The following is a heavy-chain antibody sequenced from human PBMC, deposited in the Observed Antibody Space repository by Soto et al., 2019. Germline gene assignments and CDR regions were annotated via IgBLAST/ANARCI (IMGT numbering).Heavy chain of an antibody. J-gene: IGHJ5*01. CDR1: GFTFSTYT. CDR3: ARGILSGGAYPDS. D-gene: IGHD3-10*01. Sequence: GGSLRLSCAASGFTFSTYTMNWVRQAPGKGLEWISSISSGSSCIYYAGSVKGRFTICRDNAKNSLFLQMNSLRADDTAVYYCARGILSGGAYPDSWGQGTKVTVSS. CDR2: ISSGSSCI. V-gene: IGHV3-21*01.